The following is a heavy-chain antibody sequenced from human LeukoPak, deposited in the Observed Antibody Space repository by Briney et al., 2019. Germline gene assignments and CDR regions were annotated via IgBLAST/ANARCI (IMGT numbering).Heavy chain of an antibody. Sequence: GGSLRLSCEGSGFPFATYWMAWVRQAPGKGLEWVASIKHDGREEHYVDSIKGRFTISRDNGKNSVYLQMKNLRVEDTAMYYCSRGFHPWGQGTLVIVSS. J-gene: IGHJ5*02. V-gene: IGHV3-7*04. CDR3: SRGFHP. CDR2: IKHDGREE. CDR1: GFPFATYW.